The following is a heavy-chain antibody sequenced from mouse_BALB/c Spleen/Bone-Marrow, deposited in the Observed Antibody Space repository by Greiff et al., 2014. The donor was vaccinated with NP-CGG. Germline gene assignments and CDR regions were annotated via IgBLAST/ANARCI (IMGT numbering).Heavy chain of an antibody. J-gene: IGHJ3*01. D-gene: IGHD1-1*01. CDR3: ANYYYGSSGFAY. V-gene: IGHV14-3*02. Sequence: EVQLVESGAELVKPGASVKLSCTASGFNIKDTYMHWVKQRPEQGLEWIGRIDPANGNTKYDPKFQGKATITAGTSSNTAYLQLCSLTSEDTAVYYCANYYYGSSGFAYWGQGTLVTVSA. CDR2: IDPANGNT. CDR1: GFNIKDTY.